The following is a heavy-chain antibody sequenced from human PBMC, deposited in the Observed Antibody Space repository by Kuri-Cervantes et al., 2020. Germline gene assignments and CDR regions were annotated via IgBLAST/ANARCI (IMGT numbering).Heavy chain of an antibody. CDR2: ISYDGSNK. CDR1: GFTFSSYG. Sequence: GESLKISCAASGFTFSSYGMHWVRQAPGKGLEWVAVISYDGSNKYYADSVKGRFTISRDNSKNTLYLQMNSLRAEDTAVYYCARWGGFGELLWGQGTLVTVSS. V-gene: IGHV3-30*03. J-gene: IGHJ4*02. D-gene: IGHD3-10*01. CDR3: ARWGGFGELL.